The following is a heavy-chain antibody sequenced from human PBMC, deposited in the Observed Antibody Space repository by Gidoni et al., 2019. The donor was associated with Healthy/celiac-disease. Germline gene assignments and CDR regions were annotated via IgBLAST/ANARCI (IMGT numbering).Heavy chain of an antibody. CDR1: GFTFTSSS. CDR3: AAVSNYDYGMDV. V-gene: IGHV1-58*02. J-gene: IGHJ6*02. D-gene: IGHD4-4*01. CDR2: IVVGSGNT. Sequence: QMQLVQSGPEVKKPGTSVKVSCKASGFTFTSSSMPWVRQARGQRLEWIGWIVVGSGNTNYAQKFQERVTITRDMSTSTAYMELSSLRSEDTAVYYCAAVSNYDYGMDVWGQGTTVTVSS.